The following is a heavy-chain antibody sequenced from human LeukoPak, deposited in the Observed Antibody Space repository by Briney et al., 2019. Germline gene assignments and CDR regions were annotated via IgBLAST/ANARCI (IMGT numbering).Heavy chain of an antibody. V-gene: IGHV3-23*01. Sequence: GGSLRLSCAAPGFTFSSYAMSWVRQAPGKGLEWVSAISGSGGSTYYADSVKGRFTISRDNSKNTLYLQMNSLRAEDTAVYYCAKDRYTMMLEYYFDYWGQGTLVTVSS. J-gene: IGHJ4*02. CDR1: GFTFSSYA. D-gene: IGHD4/OR15-4a*01. CDR2: ISGSGGST. CDR3: AKDRYTMMLEYYFDY.